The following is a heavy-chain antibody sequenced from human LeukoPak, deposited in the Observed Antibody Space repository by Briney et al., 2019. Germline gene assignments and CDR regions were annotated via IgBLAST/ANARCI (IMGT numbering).Heavy chain of an antibody. CDR1: GYTFTGYY. Sequence: GASVKVSCKASGYTFTGYYMHWVRQAPGQGLEWMGWINPNSGGTKYAQKFQGRVTMTRDTSISTAYMDLNSLRSDDTAVYYCARGTARGTCYDWGQGTLVTVSS. V-gene: IGHV1-2*02. CDR3: ARGTARGTCYD. CDR2: INPNSGGT. D-gene: IGHD2-15*01. J-gene: IGHJ4*02.